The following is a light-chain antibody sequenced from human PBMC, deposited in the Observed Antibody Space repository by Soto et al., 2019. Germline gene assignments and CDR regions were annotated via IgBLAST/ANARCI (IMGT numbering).Light chain of an antibody. CDR2: TSD. CDR1: SSNIGAGYD. CDR3: ASWDDSLSGYV. V-gene: IGLV1-40*01. Sequence: QSVLTQPPSVSGAPGQRVTISCTGSSSNIGAGYDVHWYQQLPGTAPKLLIYTSDQRPSGVPDRFSGSQSGTSASLAISGLQSEDEADYYCASWDDSLSGYVFGTGTKVTVL. J-gene: IGLJ1*01.